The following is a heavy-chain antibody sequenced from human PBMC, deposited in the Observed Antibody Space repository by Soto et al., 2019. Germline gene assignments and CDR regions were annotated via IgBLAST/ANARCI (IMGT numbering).Heavy chain of an antibody. Sequence: GGSLRLSCAASGFNFGFFGMHWVRQAPGKGLEWVAFISGDGINIQYADSVRGRFTLSRDYSRKTMYLQMDSLRDEDTALYYCARGNLSFDFDSWGLGTLVTVSS. CDR2: ISGDGINI. J-gene: IGHJ4*02. D-gene: IGHD1-26*01. V-gene: IGHV3-30*03. CDR3: ARGNLSFDFDS. CDR1: GFNFGFFG.